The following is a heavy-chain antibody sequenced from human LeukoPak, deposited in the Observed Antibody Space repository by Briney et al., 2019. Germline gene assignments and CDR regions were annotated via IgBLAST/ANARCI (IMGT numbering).Heavy chain of an antibody. Sequence: GGSLRLSCAASKFTFSRYAMSWVRQAPEKGLEWVSTISESGATTYYADSVKGRFTISRDNSKNTLYLQMNSLRAEDTAVYYCAKFVNYGSYYYYYYIDVWGKGTTVTVSS. CDR3: AKFVNYGSYYYYYYIDV. D-gene: IGHD3-10*01. CDR1: KFTFSRYA. V-gene: IGHV3-23*01. J-gene: IGHJ6*03. CDR2: ISESGATT.